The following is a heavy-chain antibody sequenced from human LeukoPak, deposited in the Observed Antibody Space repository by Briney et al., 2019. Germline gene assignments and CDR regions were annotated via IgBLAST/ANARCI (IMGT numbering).Heavy chain of an antibody. D-gene: IGHD3-22*01. J-gene: IGHJ4*02. Sequence: GGSLRLSCTASGFTFGDYAMSWVRQAPGKGLEWVSFISSYSTYIYYADSLKGRFTISRDNAKNSLYLQMNSLRAEDTAVYYCARDSFAGYDSSGYSSYDYWGQGTLVTVSS. CDR2: ISSYSTYI. CDR3: ARDSFAGYDSSGYSSYDY. V-gene: IGHV3-21*01. CDR1: GFTFGDYA.